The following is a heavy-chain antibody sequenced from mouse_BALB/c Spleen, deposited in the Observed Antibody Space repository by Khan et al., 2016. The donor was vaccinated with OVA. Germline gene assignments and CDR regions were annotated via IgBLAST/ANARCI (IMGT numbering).Heavy chain of an antibody. CDR2: IKYSGNT. V-gene: IGHV3-2*02. Sequence: EVQLQESGPGLVKPSQSLSLTCTVTGYSITSDYAWNWIRQFPGNKLEWMGYIKYSGNTSYNPYLKSRISITRDTSKNQFFLQLNSVTTEDTATYYCASSGTISTVVVTDFDFWGQCTTLTVSS. CDR1: GYSITSDYA. CDR3: ASSGTISTVVVTDFDF. D-gene: IGHD1-1*01. J-gene: IGHJ2*01.